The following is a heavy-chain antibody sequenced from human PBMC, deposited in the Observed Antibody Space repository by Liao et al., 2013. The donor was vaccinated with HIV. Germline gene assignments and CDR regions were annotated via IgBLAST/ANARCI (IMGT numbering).Heavy chain of an antibody. CDR3: ARDLIGDYALYFDL. D-gene: IGHD4-17*01. CDR2: IYTSGST. CDR1: GGAISSGDYY. V-gene: IGHV4-61*02. Sequence: QVQLQESGPGLVKPSQTLSLTCTVSGGAISSGDYYWSWIRQPAGKGLEWIGRIYTSGSTNYNPSLKSRVTMSIDTSKNQFSLKLSSVTAADTAVYYCARDLIGDYALYFDLWGRGTLVTVSS. J-gene: IGHJ2*01.